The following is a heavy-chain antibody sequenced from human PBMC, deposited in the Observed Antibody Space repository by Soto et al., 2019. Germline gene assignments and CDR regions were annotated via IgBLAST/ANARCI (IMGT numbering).Heavy chain of an antibody. CDR1: GFIFSNYA. D-gene: IGHD4-17*01. V-gene: IGHV3-9*01. CDR3: AKDDNYGDYGSGAFDI. Sequence: GGSLRLSCAASGFIFSNYAMNWVRQGPGKGLEWVSVIGGSIGYADSVKGRFTISRDNAKNSLYLQMNSLRAEDTALYYCAKDDNYGDYGSGAFDIWGQGTMVTVSS. CDR2: IGGSI. J-gene: IGHJ3*02.